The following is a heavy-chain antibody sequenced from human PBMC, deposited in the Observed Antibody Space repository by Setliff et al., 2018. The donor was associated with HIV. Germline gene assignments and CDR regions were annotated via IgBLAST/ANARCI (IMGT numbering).Heavy chain of an antibody. CDR1: GFTFSSCW. Sequence: PGGSLRLSCAASGFTFSSCWVTWVRQGPGKGLEWVSRIYDSGDIWYADSVRGRFTISRDNTKNSLYLQMNNLRAEDTAVYYCVRDYMWAFDYWGQGTLVTVSS. CDR3: VRDYMWAFDY. CDR2: IYDSGDI. J-gene: IGHJ4*02. V-gene: IGHV3-21*05. D-gene: IGHD1-26*01.